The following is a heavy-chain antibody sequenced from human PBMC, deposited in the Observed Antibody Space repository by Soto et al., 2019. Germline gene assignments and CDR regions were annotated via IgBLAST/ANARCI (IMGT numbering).Heavy chain of an antibody. CDR3: AHGAFVRGAHFDY. Sequence: ITLRESGPTLVKPTQTLMLTCTVYGISLSKSGVGVGWIRQPPGKALEWLALIYWDDDKRYKASLRSRLSITKDPSKNQVVLTMTYIDPVDTATYYCAHGAFVRGAHFDYWGQGTLVTVSS. J-gene: IGHJ4*02. D-gene: IGHD3-10*02. V-gene: IGHV2-5*02. CDR1: GISLSKSGVG. CDR2: IYWDDDK.